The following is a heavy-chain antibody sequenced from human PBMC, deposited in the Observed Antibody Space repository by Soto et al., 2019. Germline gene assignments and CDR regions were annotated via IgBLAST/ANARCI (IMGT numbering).Heavy chain of an antibody. V-gene: IGHV4-59*08. CDR3: ARLVRSGYYNYYYYYMDV. J-gene: IGHJ6*03. CDR1: GGSISSYY. D-gene: IGHD3-3*01. CDR2: IYYSGST. Sequence: SETLSLTCTVSGGSISSYYWSWIRQPPGKGPEWIGYIYYSGSTNYNPSLKSRVTISVDTSKNQFSLKLSSVTAADTAVYYCARLVRSGYYNYYYYYMDVWGKGTTVTVSS.